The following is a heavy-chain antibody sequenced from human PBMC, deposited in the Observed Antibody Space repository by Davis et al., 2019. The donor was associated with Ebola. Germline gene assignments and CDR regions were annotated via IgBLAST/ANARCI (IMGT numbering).Heavy chain of an antibody. Sequence: ASVKVSCKASGYTFTSYGISWVRQAPGQGLEWMGWISAYNGNTNYAQKLQGRVTMTTDTSTSTAYMELRSLRSDDTAVYYCARDSQWLVRVSAFDIWGQGTMVTVSS. D-gene: IGHD6-19*01. J-gene: IGHJ3*02. CDR2: ISAYNGNT. V-gene: IGHV1-18*01. CDR3: ARDSQWLVRVSAFDI. CDR1: GYTFTSYG.